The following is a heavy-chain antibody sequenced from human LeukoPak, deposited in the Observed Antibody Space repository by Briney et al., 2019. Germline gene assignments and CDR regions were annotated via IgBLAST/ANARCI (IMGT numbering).Heavy chain of an antibody. CDR3: ARAARLHGGPYLIGP. J-gene: IGHJ5*02. Sequence: ASVKVSFKSSGYSFTDYYMHWLRQAPGQGLEWMGWINPNSGGTNSAQKFQGRVTMTRDTSITTVYMEVSWLTSDDTAIYYCARAARLHGGPYLIGPWGQGTLVTVSS. CDR2: INPNSGGT. CDR1: GYSFTDYY. V-gene: IGHV1-2*02. D-gene: IGHD2-21*01.